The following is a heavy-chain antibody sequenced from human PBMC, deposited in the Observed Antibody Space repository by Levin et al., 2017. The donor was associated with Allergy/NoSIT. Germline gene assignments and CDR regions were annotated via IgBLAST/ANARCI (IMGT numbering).Heavy chain of an antibody. CDR3: ARDLDTAMVPFDY. V-gene: IGHV1-2*02. CDR1: GYTFTGYY. CDR2: INPNSGGT. J-gene: IGHJ4*02. D-gene: IGHD5-18*01. Sequence: ASVKVSCKASGYTFTGYYMHWVRQAPGQGLEWMGWINPNSGGTNYAQKFQGRVTMTRDTSISTAYMELSRLRSDDTAVYYCARDLDTAMVPFDYWGQGTLVTVSS.